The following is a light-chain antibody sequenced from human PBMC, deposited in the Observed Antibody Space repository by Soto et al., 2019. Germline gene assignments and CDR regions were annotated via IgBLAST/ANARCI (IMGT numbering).Light chain of an antibody. CDR1: QGIRND. Sequence: AIQMTQSPSSLSASVGDRVTITCRASQGIRNDVGWYQQKPGKAPKLLIYAASTLQTGFPSRFSGSGSGTDFTLTISSLQPEDCATYYCLQDANYPWTFGQGTKGAIK. CDR3: LQDANYPWT. J-gene: IGKJ1*01. CDR2: AAS. V-gene: IGKV1-6*01.